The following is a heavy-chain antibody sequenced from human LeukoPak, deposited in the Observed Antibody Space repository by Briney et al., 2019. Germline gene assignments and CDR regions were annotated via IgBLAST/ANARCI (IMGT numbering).Heavy chain of an antibody. J-gene: IGHJ3*01. CDR1: GSSLSTSGMC. CDR3: ARIKIAGDYGRRAFDV. CDR2: IDWDDDK. D-gene: IGHD4-17*01. V-gene: IGHV2-70*11. Sequence: RMSGPALVKPTQTLTLTCTFSGSSLSTSGMCVSWIRQPPGKALEWLARIDWDDDKYYSTSLKTRLTISKDTSKNQVVLTMTNMDPVDTATYYCARIKIAGDYGRRAFDVWGQGTMVTVSS.